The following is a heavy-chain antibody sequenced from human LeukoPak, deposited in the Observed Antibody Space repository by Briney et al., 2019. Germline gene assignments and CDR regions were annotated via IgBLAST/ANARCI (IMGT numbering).Heavy chain of an antibody. CDR2: IYNRGTN. Sequence: SETLSLTCTVSGYSISSSYYWGWIRQPPGKGLERIGTIYNRGTNHYNPSLKSRVTISVDTSKNQFSLKLTSVTAADTAVYFCARGGYYGSGNDFRFDPWGQGTLVTVSS. J-gene: IGHJ5*02. CDR1: GYSISSSYY. D-gene: IGHD3-10*01. CDR3: ARGGYYGSGNDFRFDP. V-gene: IGHV4-38-2*02.